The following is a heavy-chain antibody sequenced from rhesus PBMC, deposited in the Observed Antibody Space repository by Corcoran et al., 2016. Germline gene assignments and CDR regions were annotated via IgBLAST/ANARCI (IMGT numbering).Heavy chain of an antibody. D-gene: IGHD3-28*01. CDR2: INSGGGGT. J-gene: IGHJ6*01. V-gene: IGHV3S25*01. Sequence: EVQLVESGGGLAKPGGSLRLSCAASGFPFSGYWMNWVRQAPGQGLEWVSAINSGGGGTYYADSVKGRFTISRDNTKNTLSLQMNSLRAEDTAVYYCAKVRSYYYGSGSDYWGQGVVVTVSS. CDR3: AKVRSYYYGSGSDY. CDR1: GFPFSGYW.